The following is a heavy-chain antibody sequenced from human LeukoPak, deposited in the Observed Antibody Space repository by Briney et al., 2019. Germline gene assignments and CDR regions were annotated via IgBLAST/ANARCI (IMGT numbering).Heavy chain of an antibody. CDR1: GFTFSSYA. V-gene: IGHV3-30-3*01. J-gene: IGHJ4*02. CDR2: ISYDGSNK. CDR3: ARDNNPYYFDY. Sequence: GRSLRLSCAASGFTFSSYAMHWVRQAPGKGLEWVAVISYDGSNKYYADSVKGRFTISRDNAKNSLNLQMNSLRAEDTAVYYCARDNNPYYFDYWGQGTLVTVSS. D-gene: IGHD1/OR15-1a*01.